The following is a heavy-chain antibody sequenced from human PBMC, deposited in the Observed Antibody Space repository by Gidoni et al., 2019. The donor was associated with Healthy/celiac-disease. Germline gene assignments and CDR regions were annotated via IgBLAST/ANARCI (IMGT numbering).Heavy chain of an antibody. V-gene: IGHV1-69*02. Sequence: QVQMVQSGAEVKKPGSSVKVSCKASGGTFSSYTISWVLQAPGQGLEWMGRIIPILGIANYAQKFQGRGTITADKSTSTAYMELSSLRSEDTAVYYCARLRDCGGDCYSDAFDIWGQGTMVTVSS. CDR3: ARLRDCGGDCYSDAFDI. CDR2: IIPILGIA. J-gene: IGHJ3*02. D-gene: IGHD2-21*02. CDR1: GGTFSSYT.